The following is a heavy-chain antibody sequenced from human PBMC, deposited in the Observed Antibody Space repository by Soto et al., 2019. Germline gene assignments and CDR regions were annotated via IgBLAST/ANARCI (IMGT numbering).Heavy chain of an antibody. V-gene: IGHV4-61*08. D-gene: IGHD3-9*01. Sequence: PSETLSLTGTVSGGSFSSGDYYWSWILQPPGKGLEWIAYIYYRGGTYYNPSLKSRVTIPVDTSKNQFSLKLSSVTAADTAVYYCARYKSGFKWFDPWGQGTLVTVSS. CDR3: ARYKSGFKWFDP. CDR1: GGSFSSGDYY. CDR2: IYYRGGT. J-gene: IGHJ5*02.